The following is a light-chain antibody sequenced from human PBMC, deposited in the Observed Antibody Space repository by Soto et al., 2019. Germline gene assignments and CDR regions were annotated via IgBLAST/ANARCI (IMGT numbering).Light chain of an antibody. V-gene: IGKV3-11*01. CDR1: QSVSSY. CDR3: QQRSNWIT. Sequence: EIVLTQSPATLSLSPGERATLSCRASQSVSSYLAWYQQKPGQAPRLLIYDASNRATGIPARFSGSGSGTDFTLTISSLEPEDVAFYYCQQRSNWITFGQGTRLEIK. CDR2: DAS. J-gene: IGKJ5*01.